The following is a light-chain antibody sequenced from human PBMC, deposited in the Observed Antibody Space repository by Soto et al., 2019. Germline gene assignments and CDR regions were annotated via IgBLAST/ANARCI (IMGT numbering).Light chain of an antibody. Sequence: EIVVTQSPATPSLSPGERGALSFRASQSISSSHLAWYQRKPGQAPRLLIYGASNRATGIPDRFSGSGSGTDFTLTISRLEPQDFAVYYCQQYGSSGTFGQGTKVDI. CDR2: GAS. CDR1: QSISSSH. V-gene: IGKV3-20*01. CDR3: QQYGSSGT. J-gene: IGKJ1*01.